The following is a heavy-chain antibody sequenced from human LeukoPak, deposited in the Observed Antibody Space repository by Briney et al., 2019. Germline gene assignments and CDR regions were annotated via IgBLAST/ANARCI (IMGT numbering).Heavy chain of an antibody. V-gene: IGHV3-66*02. CDR2: IYSDGVT. J-gene: IGHJ5*02. CDR3: ARDRAEGKTWVEFDP. CDR1: GFIVNSYA. Sequence: GGSLRPSCAASGFIVNSYAMSWVHQAPGKGLAWVSLIYSDGVTQYADSVKGRFTISRDNSKNTLYLQMNSLRDEDTAVYFCARDRAEGKTWVEFDPWGQGTLVTVSS.